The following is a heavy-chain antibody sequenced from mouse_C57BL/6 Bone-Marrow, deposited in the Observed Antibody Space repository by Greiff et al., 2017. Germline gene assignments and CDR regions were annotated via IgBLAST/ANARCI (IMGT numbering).Heavy chain of an antibody. D-gene: IGHD2-12*01. V-gene: IGHV5-17*01. CDR1: GFTFSDYG. J-gene: IGHJ3*01. CDR2: ISSGSSTT. Sequence: EVQLVESGGGLVKPGGSLKLSCAASGFTFSDYGMHWVRQAPEKGLEWVAYISSGSSTTCYAVTVKGRFTISRHNAKNTLFLQVTSLRSEDTAMYYCGRRGYNYEGAWLAYWGQGTLVTVSA. CDR3: GRRGYNYEGAWLAY.